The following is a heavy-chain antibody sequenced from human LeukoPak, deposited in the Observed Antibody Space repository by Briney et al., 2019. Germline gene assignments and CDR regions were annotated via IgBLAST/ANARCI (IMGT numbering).Heavy chain of an antibody. Sequence: ASVKVSCKASGGTFSSYAISWVRQAPGQGLEWRGGIIPIFGTANYAQKFQGRVTITADESTSTAYMELSSLSSEDTAVYYCARAGGYYDSSGYFDYWGQGTLVTVSS. CDR1: GGTFSSYA. J-gene: IGHJ4*02. CDR2: IIPIFGTA. D-gene: IGHD3-22*01. CDR3: ARAGGYYDSSGYFDY. V-gene: IGHV1-69*13.